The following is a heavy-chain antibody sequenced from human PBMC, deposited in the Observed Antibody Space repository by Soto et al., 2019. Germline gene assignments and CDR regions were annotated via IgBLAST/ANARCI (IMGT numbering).Heavy chain of an antibody. V-gene: IGHV1-18*01. Sequence: GASVKVSCKASVYTFSSYCISWVRQAPGQGLEWMGWISAYNGKTNYAQTLQGRVTMTTDTSTSTAYMELRSLRSADTAVYYCATTDVVTAINGFDYWGQGTLVTVSS. CDR2: ISAYNGKT. D-gene: IGHD2-21*02. CDR1: VYTFSSYC. CDR3: ATTDVVTAINGFDY. J-gene: IGHJ4*02.